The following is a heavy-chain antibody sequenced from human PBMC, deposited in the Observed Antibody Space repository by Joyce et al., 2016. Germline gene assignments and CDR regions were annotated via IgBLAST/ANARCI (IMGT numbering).Heavy chain of an antibody. D-gene: IGHD4-11*01. CDR1: GYSFPNYW. CDR2: IYPADSDT. V-gene: IGHV5-51*01. Sequence: EVQLVQSGAEVKKPGESLKISCKGSGYSFPNYWIGWVRQMPGRGLEWMVIIYPADSDTRYSPSFQCQVTISADRSINTAYLQWSSLKASDTAMYYCARLPETTIIVAGAEYFHHWGQGTLVTVSS. J-gene: IGHJ1*01. CDR3: ARLPETTIIVAGAEYFHH.